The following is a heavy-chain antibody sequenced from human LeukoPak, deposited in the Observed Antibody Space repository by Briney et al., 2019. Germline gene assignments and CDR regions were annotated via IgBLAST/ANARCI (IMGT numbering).Heavy chain of an antibody. J-gene: IGHJ4*02. Sequence: GESLKISCKASGYSFTNYWIGWVRQMPGKCLEWMGIIYPGDSDTRYSPSFQGQVTISADKSISTAYLQWSSLKASDTAIYYCARPIHSSGYYPFDYWGQGTLVTVSS. CDR2: IYPGDSDT. CDR1: GYSFTNYW. V-gene: IGHV5-51*01. CDR3: ARPIHSSGYYPFDY. D-gene: IGHD3-22*01.